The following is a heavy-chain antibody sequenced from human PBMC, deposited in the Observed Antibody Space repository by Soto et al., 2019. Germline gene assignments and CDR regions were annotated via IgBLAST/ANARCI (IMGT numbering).Heavy chain of an antibody. CDR3: AHQGDFFDTTLS. V-gene: IGHV3-15*07. CDR1: GLSFSAAW. Sequence: EVQLVESGGGLVKPGESLRLSCAVSGLSFSAAWMKWVRQAPGKGLEWVGRIKRKGGGETTDYAAPVKGRFTISRDDSKNTPYLQTNSLKPEDTAVYYCAHQGDFFDTTLSWGQGAMVTVSS. D-gene: IGHD3-3*01. CDR2: IKRKGGGETT. J-gene: IGHJ5*02.